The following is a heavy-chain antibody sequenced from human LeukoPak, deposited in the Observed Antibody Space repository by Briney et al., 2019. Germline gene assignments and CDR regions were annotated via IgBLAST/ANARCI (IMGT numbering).Heavy chain of an antibody. CDR2: IYYSGST. Sequence: SETLSLTCTVSGGSISSYCWSWIRQPPGKGLEWIGYIYYSGSTNYNPSLKSRVTISVDTSKNQFSLELSSVTAADTAVYCCARWGSITTARFDYWGQGTLVTVSS. CDR1: GGSISSYC. CDR3: ARWGSITTARFDY. V-gene: IGHV4-59*01. J-gene: IGHJ4*02. D-gene: IGHD3-16*01.